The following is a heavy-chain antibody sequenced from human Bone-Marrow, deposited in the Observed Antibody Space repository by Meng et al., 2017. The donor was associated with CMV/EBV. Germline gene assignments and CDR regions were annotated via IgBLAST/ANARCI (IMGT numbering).Heavy chain of an antibody. CDR2: ICGSSTYI. CDR1: GFTFSDYY. CDR3: ARDERGGTYSVD. J-gene: IGHJ4*02. V-gene: IGHV3-21*01. Sequence: GESLKISCAASGFTFSDYYMNWLRQAPGKGLEWVSSICGSSTYIYYADSVKGRFSISRDNAKNSLYLQMNSLRVEDTVVYYCARDERGGTYSVDWGQGTLVTVSS. D-gene: IGHD1-26*01.